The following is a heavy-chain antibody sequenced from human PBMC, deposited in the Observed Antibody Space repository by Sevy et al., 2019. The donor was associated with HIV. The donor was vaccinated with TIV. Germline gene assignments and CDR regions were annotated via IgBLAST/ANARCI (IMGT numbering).Heavy chain of an antibody. V-gene: IGHV4-4*07. CDR2: IYTSGST. J-gene: IGHJ3*02. D-gene: IGHD5-12*01. Sequence: SETLSLTCTVSGGSISSYYWSWIRQPAGKGLEWLGRIYTSGSTNYNPSLKSRITMSVDTSKNQFSLKLSSVTAADTAVYYCARGQMATGYDAFDIWGQGTMVTVSS. CDR3: ARGQMATGYDAFDI. CDR1: GGSISSYY.